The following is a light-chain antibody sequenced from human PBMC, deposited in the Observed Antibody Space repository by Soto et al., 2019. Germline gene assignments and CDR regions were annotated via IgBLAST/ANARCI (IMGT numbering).Light chain of an antibody. CDR3: LQDRNYPRT. CDR2: GAS. Sequence: AIQMTQSPSSLSASVGDRVTITCRASQDIRNELGWYQQRPGKAPKSLIYGASNLQSGVPSRFSGSGFSTDFTVTISSLQPEDFATYYCLQDRNYPRTFGQGTKVESK. V-gene: IGKV1-6*01. CDR1: QDIRNE. J-gene: IGKJ1*01.